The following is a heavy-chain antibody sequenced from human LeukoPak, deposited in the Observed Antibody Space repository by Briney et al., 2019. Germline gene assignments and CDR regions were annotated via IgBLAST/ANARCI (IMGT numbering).Heavy chain of an antibody. V-gene: IGHV3-23*01. CDR2: ISGSGGST. CDR3: AKVTSLYYGMVR. CDR1: GITFSSYA. J-gene: IGHJ6*01. Sequence: PGGSLRLSCAASGITFSSYAMSWVRQAPGKGLEWVSAISGSGGSTYYADSVKGRFTISRDNSKNTLYLQMNSLRAEDTAVYYWAKVTSLYYGMVRWGQGTTVTVSS.